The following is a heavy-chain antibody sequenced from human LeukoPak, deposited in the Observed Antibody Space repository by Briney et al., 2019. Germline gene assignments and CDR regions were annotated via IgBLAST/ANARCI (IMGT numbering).Heavy chain of an antibody. CDR3: ARAHDYGGNSPFDY. J-gene: IGHJ4*02. CDR1: GGSISSSNW. D-gene: IGHD4-23*01. Sequence: SGTLSLTCAVSGGSISSSNWWSWVRQPPGKGLEWIGEIYHSGSTNYNPSLKSRVTMSVDTSKNQFSLKLSSVTAADTAVYYCARAHDYGGNSPFDYWGQGTLVTVSS. CDR2: IYHSGST. V-gene: IGHV4-4*02.